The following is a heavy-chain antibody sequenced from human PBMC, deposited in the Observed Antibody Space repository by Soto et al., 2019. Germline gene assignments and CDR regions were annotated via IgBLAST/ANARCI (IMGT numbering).Heavy chain of an antibody. Sequence: SGPTLVNPTQTLTLTCTFSGFSLSTRGVCVSWIRQPPGKALEWLALIDWDDDTYYSTSLKTRLTISKDTSTNQVVLRMTDMDPVDTATYFCARYGFGSTVLDYWGKGTLVTVAS. J-gene: IGHJ4*02. CDR3: ARYGFGSTVLDY. V-gene: IGHV2-70*01. CDR1: GFSLSTRGVC. CDR2: IDWDDDT. D-gene: IGHD3-10*01.